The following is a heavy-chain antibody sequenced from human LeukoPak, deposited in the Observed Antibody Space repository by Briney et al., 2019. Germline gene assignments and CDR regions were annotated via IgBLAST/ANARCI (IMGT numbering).Heavy chain of an antibody. Sequence: PSETLSLTCTVSGGSISSYYWSWIRQPPGKGLEWIGYIYYSGSTNYNPSLKSRVTISVDRSKNQFSLKLSSVTAADTAVYYCARMNYYGSGSYWISGPFDYWGQGTLVTVSS. D-gene: IGHD3-10*01. CDR2: IYYSGST. V-gene: IGHV4-59*12. CDR1: GGSISSYY. CDR3: ARMNYYGSGSYWISGPFDY. J-gene: IGHJ4*02.